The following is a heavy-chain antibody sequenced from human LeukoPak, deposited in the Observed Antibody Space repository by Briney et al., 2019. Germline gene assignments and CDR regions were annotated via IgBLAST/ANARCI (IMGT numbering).Heavy chain of an antibody. Sequence: GGSLRLSCAASGFTFSSYTMNWVRQAPGKGLEWVSYIRGSSSSIYYADSVKGRFTVSRDNAKNSLYLQMNSLRAEDTAVYYCARGDYVWGTYPGAFDIWGQGTKVTVSS. J-gene: IGHJ3*02. D-gene: IGHD3-16*02. V-gene: IGHV3-48*01. CDR1: GFTFSSYT. CDR3: ARGDYVWGTYPGAFDI. CDR2: IRGSSSSI.